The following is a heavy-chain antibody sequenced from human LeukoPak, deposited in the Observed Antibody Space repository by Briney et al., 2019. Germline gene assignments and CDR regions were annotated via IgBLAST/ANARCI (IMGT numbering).Heavy chain of an antibody. CDR2: INHSGST. CDR1: GGSFSGYY. D-gene: IGHD3-3*01. J-gene: IGHJ5*02. Sequence: SETLSLTCAVYGGSFSGYYWSWIRQPPGKGLEWIGEINHSGSTSYNPSLKSRVTISVDTSKNQFSLKLSSVTAADTAVYYCARRLSTNFWSCYYKKIYEWSFWFDPWGQGTLVTVSS. CDR3: ARRLSTNFWSCYYKKIYEWSFWFDP. V-gene: IGHV4-34*01.